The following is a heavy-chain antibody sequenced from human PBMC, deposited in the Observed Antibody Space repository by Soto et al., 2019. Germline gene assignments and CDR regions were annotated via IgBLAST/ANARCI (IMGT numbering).Heavy chain of an antibody. D-gene: IGHD3-10*01. V-gene: IGHV1-18*01. Sequence: ASVKVSCKASGYTFTSYGISWVRRAPGQGLEWMGWISAYNGNTNYAQKLQGRVTMTTDTSTSTAYMELRSLRSDDTAVYYCARDLTVRGVIGPLFFWFDPWGQGTLVTVSS. CDR2: ISAYNGNT. CDR3: ARDLTVRGVIGPLFFWFDP. J-gene: IGHJ5*02. CDR1: GYTFTSYG.